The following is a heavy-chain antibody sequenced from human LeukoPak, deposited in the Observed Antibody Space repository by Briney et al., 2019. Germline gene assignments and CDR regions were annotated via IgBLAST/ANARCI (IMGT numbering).Heavy chain of an antibody. CDR2: IYYSGST. Sequence: SETLSLTCTVSGGSISSGDYYWSWIRQPPGKGLEWIGYIYYSGSTNYNPSLKSRVTISVDTSKNQFSLKLSSVTAADTAVYYCARDRYSSSSDYYGMDVWGQGTTVTVSS. CDR1: GGSISSGDYY. D-gene: IGHD6-6*01. CDR3: ARDRYSSSSDYYGMDV. J-gene: IGHJ6*02. V-gene: IGHV4-61*08.